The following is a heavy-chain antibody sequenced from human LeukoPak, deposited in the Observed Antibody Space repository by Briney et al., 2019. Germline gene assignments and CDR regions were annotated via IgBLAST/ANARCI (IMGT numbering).Heavy chain of an antibody. CDR1: GFTFSSYG. CDR2: IRYDGSNK. J-gene: IGHJ3*02. Sequence: GGSLRLSCAASGFTFSSYGMHWVRQAPGKGLEWVAFIRYDGSNKYYADSVKGRFTISRDNSKNTLYLQMNSLRAEDTAVYYCAKDSHGYKSVSDAFDIWGQGTMVTVSS. V-gene: IGHV3-30*02. CDR3: AKDSHGYKSVSDAFDI. D-gene: IGHD5-24*01.